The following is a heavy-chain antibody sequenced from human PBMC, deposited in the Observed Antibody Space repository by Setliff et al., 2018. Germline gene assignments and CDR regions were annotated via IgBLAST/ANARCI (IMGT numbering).Heavy chain of an antibody. CDR1: GFTFSSYA. CDR3: ARERGSYGKLYYYYGMDV. J-gene: IGHJ6*02. Sequence: GGSLRLSCAASGFTFSSYAMSWVRQAPGKGLEWVSAISGSGGSTYYADSVKGRFTISRDNSKNTLYLQMNSLRAEDTAVYYCARERGSYGKLYYYYGMDVWGQGTTVTVSS. D-gene: IGHD1-26*01. V-gene: IGHV3-23*01. CDR2: ISGSGGST.